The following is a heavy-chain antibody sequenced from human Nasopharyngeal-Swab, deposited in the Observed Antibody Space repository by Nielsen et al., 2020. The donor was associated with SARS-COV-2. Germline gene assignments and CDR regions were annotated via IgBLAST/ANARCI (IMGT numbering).Heavy chain of an antibody. Sequence: WIRQPPGKGLEWVAFIRYDGSNKYYADSAKGRFTISRDNSKNTLYLQMNSLRAEDTAVYYCAKIGAGCSSTSCYNVYYYYMDVWGKGTTVTVSS. J-gene: IGHJ6*03. CDR3: AKIGAGCSSTSCYNVYYYYMDV. V-gene: IGHV3-30*02. CDR2: IRYDGSNK. D-gene: IGHD2-2*02.